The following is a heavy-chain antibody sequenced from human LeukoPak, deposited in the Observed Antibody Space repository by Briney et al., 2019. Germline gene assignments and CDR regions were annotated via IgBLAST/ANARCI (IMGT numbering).Heavy chain of an antibody. CDR3: ARDGSGWYEEGYGWFDP. J-gene: IGHJ5*02. D-gene: IGHD6-19*01. CDR1: GGSISSGDYY. V-gene: IGHV4-30-4*01. Sequence: LQTLSLTCTVSGGSISSGDYYWSWIRQPPGKGLEWIGYIYYSGSTYYNPSLKSRVTISVDTSKNQFSLKLSSVTAADTAVYYCARDGSGWYEEGYGWFDPWGQGTLVTVSS. CDR2: IYYSGST.